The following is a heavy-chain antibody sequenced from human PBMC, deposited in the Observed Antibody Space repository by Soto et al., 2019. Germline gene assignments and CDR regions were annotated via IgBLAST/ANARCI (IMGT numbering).Heavy chain of an antibody. Sequence: PSETLSLTCTVSGGSISSYYWSWIRQPPGKGLEWIGDIYHGGSTYNNSSLQSRVTISVHTSKNQFSLKLSSVTAADTAVYYCARKRAHTATAWYDPWSQGTLLTVSS. J-gene: IGHJ5*02. CDR1: GGSISSYY. CDR3: ARKRAHTATAWYDP. D-gene: IGHD4-17*01. V-gene: IGHV4-59*04. CDR2: IYHGGST.